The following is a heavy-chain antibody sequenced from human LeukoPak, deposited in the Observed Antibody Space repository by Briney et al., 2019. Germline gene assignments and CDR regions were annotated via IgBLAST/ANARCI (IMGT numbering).Heavy chain of an antibody. CDR1: GFTFSDYY. D-gene: IGHD1-14*01. CDR2: ISSSGSTI. V-gene: IGHV3-11*01. Sequence: GGSLRLSCTASGFTFSDYYMSWIRQAPGKGLEWVSYISSSGSTIYYADSVKGRFTISRDNAKNSLYLQMNSLRAEDTAVYYCARENRHGLYAFDIWGQGTMVTVSS. J-gene: IGHJ3*02. CDR3: ARENRHGLYAFDI.